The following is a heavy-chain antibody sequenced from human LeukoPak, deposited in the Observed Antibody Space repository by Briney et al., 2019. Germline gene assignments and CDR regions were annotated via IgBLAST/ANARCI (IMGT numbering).Heavy chain of an antibody. CDR2: IYPGDSDT. J-gene: IGHJ4*02. CDR3: ARQDGFALFYFDY. V-gene: IGHV5-51*01. CDR1: GYSFTNNW. Sequence: PGKSLKISCKGSGYSFTNNWIGWVRQMPGKGLEWMGIIYPGDSDTRYSPSFQGQVTISVDKSISTAYLQWNSLKASDTAMYYCARQDGFALFYFDYWGQGTLVTVSS. D-gene: IGHD3-10*01.